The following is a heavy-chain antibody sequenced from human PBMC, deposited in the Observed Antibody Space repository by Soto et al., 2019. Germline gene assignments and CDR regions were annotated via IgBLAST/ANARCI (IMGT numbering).Heavy chain of an antibody. V-gene: IGHV3-23*01. CDR3: AKGRGGSGSLTPRVDF. D-gene: IGHD3-10*01. Sequence: EVQLLESGGGSVQPGGSLRLSCAASGFTFNNYAMTWVRQAPGKGLEWVSAISGGGDTTSYADSVKGRFTVSRDGSKNTVYLQMSTLRAEDTALYYCAKGRGGSGSLTPRVDFWGQGTLVTVSS. J-gene: IGHJ4*02. CDR2: ISGGGDTT. CDR1: GFTFNNYA.